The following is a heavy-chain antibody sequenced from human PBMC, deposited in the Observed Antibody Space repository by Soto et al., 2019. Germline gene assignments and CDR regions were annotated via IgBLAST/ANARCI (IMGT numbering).Heavy chain of an antibody. CDR2: ISYDRSTK. Sequence: WGSRLFSCAASVFTFSIYDMHWVRQAPGKGLEWLAVISYDRSTKYYADSVKGRFTISRDNSKNTLYQQMNSLRAEVTAVYYCAKVRSSSHYYHYGMDVWGQGTTFTVSS. CDR3: AKVRSSSHYYHYGMDV. J-gene: IGHJ6*02. CDR1: VFTFSIYD. V-gene: IGHV3-30*18. D-gene: IGHD6-6*01.